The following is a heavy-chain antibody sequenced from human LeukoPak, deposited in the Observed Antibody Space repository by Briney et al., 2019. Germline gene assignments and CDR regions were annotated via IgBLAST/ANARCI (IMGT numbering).Heavy chain of an antibody. CDR3: AKLDTAMVYDAFDI. D-gene: IGHD5-18*01. Sequence: GGSLRLSCAASGFTFSSYGMHWVRQAPGKGLEWVAVISYDGSNKYYADSVKGRFTISIDNSKNTLYLQMNSLRAEDTAVYYCAKLDTAMVYDAFDIWGQGTMVTVSS. V-gene: IGHV3-30*18. CDR2: ISYDGSNK. J-gene: IGHJ3*02. CDR1: GFTFSSYG.